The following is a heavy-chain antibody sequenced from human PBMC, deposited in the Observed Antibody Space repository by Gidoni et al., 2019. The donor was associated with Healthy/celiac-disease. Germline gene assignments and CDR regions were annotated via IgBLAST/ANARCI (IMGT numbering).Heavy chain of an antibody. D-gene: IGHD4-17*01. V-gene: IGHV1-3*01. CDR3: ASSLTTVTTGGYFDY. CDR2: INAGNGNT. CDR1: GYPFPSYA. Sequence: QVQLVQSGAEVKKPGASVKVSCKASGYPFPSYAMHWVRQDPGQRLEWMGWINAGNGNTKYSQKFQGRVTITRDTSASTAYMELSSLRSEDTAVYYCASSLTTVTTGGYFDYWGQGTLVTVSS. J-gene: IGHJ4*02.